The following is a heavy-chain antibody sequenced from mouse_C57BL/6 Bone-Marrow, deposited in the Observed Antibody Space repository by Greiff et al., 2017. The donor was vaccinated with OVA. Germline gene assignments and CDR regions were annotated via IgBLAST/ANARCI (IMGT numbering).Heavy chain of an antibody. CDR2: INPNNGGT. D-gene: IGHD2-10*01. CDR1: GYTFTDYY. Sequence: EVQLQQSGPELVKPGASVKISCKASGYTFTDYYMNWVKQSHGKSLEWIGDINPNNGGTSYNQKFKGKATLTVDKSSSTAYMELRSLTSEDSAVYYCARSSLLLPRYAMDYGGQGTSVTVSS. J-gene: IGHJ4*01. V-gene: IGHV1-26*01. CDR3: ARSSLLLPRYAMDY.